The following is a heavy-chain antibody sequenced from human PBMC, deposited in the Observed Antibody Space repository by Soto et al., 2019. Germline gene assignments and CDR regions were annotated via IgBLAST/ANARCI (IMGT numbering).Heavy chain of an antibody. V-gene: IGHV1-8*02. D-gene: IGHD3-3*01. CDR2: INANSGNT. CDR1: GYTFTSYG. CDR3: ARAPASYYDFWSGYGPNWFDP. Sequence: ASVKVSCKASGYTFTSYGISWVRQAPGQGLEWMGWINANSGNTGYAQKFQGRVTMTRNTSISTAYMELSSLRSEDTAVYYCARAPASYYDFWSGYGPNWFDPWGQGTLVTVSS. J-gene: IGHJ5*02.